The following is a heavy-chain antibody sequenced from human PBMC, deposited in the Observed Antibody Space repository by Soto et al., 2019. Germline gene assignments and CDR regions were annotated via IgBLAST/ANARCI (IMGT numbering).Heavy chain of an antibody. CDR2: ISWNSGDV. V-gene: IGHV3-9*01. J-gene: IGHJ5*02. Sequence: EVQLVESGGGLVQPGRSLRLSCAASGFMFDDFAMHWVRQAPGKGLEWVSGISWNSGDVAYADSVKGRFTISRDNAKHSVYLHLTSLRPEYTALYYCAKAPHVVTHWFDPWGQGTLVTVSS. CDR3: AKAPHVVTHWFDP. D-gene: IGHD3-22*01. CDR1: GFMFDDFA.